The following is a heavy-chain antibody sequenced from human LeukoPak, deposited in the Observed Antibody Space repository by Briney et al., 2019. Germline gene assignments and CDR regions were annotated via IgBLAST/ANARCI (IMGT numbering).Heavy chain of an antibody. CDR3: AKDRHLLSEWELISGFDY. V-gene: IGHV3-23*01. J-gene: IGHJ4*02. Sequence: PGGSLRLSCAASGFTFSSYAMSWVRQAPGKGLEWVSAISGSGGSTYYADSVKGRFTISRDNSKNTLYLQMNSLRAEDTAVYYCAKDRHLLSEWELISGFDYWGQGTLVTVSS. CDR2: ISGSGGST. CDR1: GFTFSSYA. D-gene: IGHD1-26*01.